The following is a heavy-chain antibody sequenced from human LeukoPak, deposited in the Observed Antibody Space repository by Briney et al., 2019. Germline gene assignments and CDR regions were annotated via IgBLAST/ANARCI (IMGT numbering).Heavy chain of an antibody. CDR2: IYSGGST. D-gene: IGHD4-17*01. J-gene: IGHJ4*02. CDR1: GFTVSSNY. Sequence: GGSLRLSCAASGFTVSSNYMSWVRQAPGKGLEWVSVIYSGGSTYYADSVKGRFTISRDNSKNTLYLQMNSLRAEDTAVYYCARDVNGDYAFDYWGQGTLVTVSS. CDR3: ARDVNGDYAFDY. V-gene: IGHV3-66*01.